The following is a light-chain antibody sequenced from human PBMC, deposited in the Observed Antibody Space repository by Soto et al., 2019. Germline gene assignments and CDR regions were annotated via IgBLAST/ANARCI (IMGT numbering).Light chain of an antibody. Sequence: EIVLTQSPATLSLSPGERATLSCRASQSVGRYLAWYHHQPGQPPRLLIYDTSNRAPGTPGRFGGSGSGTDFTLTISSLEPEDFAVYYCVQHGAWPWTFGQGTKVEVK. CDR1: QSVGRY. J-gene: IGKJ1*01. CDR2: DTS. V-gene: IGKV3-11*01. CDR3: VQHGAWPWT.